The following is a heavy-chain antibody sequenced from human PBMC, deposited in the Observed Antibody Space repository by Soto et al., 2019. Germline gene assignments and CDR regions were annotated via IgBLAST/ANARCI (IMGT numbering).Heavy chain of an antibody. D-gene: IGHD4-4*01. Sequence: TLSLTCTVSGGSISSGAFSWSWIREPPGRGLEWIGYIYYSGSTYYIPSLRSRVAISMDRAKNQFSLHLSSVTAEDTAVYFCARVRYSDNWHGLIDFWGLGTLVTVSS. CDR2: IYYSGST. CDR3: ARVRYSDNWHGLIDF. V-gene: IGHV4-30-2*01. CDR1: GGSISSGAFS. J-gene: IGHJ4*02.